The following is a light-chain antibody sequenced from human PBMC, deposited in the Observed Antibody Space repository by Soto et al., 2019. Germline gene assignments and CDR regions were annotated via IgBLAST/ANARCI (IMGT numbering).Light chain of an antibody. Sequence: DIQMTQSPSTLSGSVGDRVTITCRASQTISSWLAWYQQKPGKAPKLLIYKASTLKSGVPSRFSGSGSGTEFTLTISSLQRDDFATYYCQQYNSYSRTFGQGTKVDIK. CDR1: QTISSW. V-gene: IGKV1-5*03. CDR2: KAS. CDR3: QQYNSYSRT. J-gene: IGKJ1*01.